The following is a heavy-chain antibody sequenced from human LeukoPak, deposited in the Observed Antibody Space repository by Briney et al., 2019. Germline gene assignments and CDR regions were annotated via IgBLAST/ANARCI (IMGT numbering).Heavy chain of an antibody. J-gene: IGHJ4*02. CDR2: MGGIGGST. D-gene: IGHD2-8*01. CDR1: GFTFSSYA. V-gene: IGHV3-23*01. Sequence: GGSLRLSCAAPGFTFSSYAVSGVRQAPGKGRGGVSSMGGIGGSTYSAASVKGRFTISRNNSKNKVYLQMNMLRAEETTPYYCAKDRSCTNDICHGDFDYWGQGTLVTVSS. CDR3: AKDRSCTNDICHGDFDY.